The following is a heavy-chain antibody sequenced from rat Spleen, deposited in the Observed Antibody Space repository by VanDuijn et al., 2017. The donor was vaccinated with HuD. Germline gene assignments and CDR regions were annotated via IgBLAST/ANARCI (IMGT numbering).Heavy chain of an antibody. V-gene: IGHV2-63*01. CDR1: GFSVTTYS. CDR3: TRDQYSLDS. Sequence: QVQLKESGPGLVQPSETLSLTCNVSGFSVTTYSVSWVRQTSGKGLEWMGKMWYDGDTAYNSGLKSRLSINRDTSKNQIFLKMNSLQTDDTGTYYCTRDQYSLDSWGQGVMVTVSS. CDR2: MWYDGDT. D-gene: IGHD1-8*01. J-gene: IGHJ2*01.